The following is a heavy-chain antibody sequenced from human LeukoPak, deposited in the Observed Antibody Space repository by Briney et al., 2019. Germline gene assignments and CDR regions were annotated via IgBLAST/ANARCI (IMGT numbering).Heavy chain of an antibody. CDR3: EREPNRWYSSSFERVNAFDI. J-gene: IGHJ3*02. CDR1: GYTFTSYD. V-gene: IGHV1-8*03. Sequence: ASVKVSCKASGYTFTSYDINWVRQATGQGLEWVGWMNPNSGNTGYAQKFQGRVTITRNTSISTAYMELSSLRSEDTAVYYCEREPNRWYSSSFERVNAFDIWGQGTMVTVSS. CDR2: MNPNSGNT. D-gene: IGHD6-13*01.